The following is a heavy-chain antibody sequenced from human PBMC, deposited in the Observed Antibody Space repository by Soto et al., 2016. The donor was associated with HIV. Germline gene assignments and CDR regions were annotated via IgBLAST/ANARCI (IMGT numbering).Heavy chain of an antibody. CDR1: GFTFSSYS. D-gene: IGHD4-17*01. CDR3: ARDGDYEYYFDY. V-gene: IGHV3-21*01. Sequence: EVQLVESGGGLVKPGGSLRLSCAASGFTFSSYSMNWVRQAPGKGLEWVSSISSSSSYIYYADSVKGRFTISRDNAKNSLYLQMNSLRAEDTAVYYCARDGDYEYYFDYWGQGTLVTVSS. CDR2: ISSSSSYI. J-gene: IGHJ4*02.